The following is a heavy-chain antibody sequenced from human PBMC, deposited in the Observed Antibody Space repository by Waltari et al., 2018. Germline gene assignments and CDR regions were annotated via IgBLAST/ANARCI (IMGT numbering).Heavy chain of an antibody. V-gene: IGHV3-53*01. CDR1: GFIVSSKY. D-gene: IGHD1-1*01. Sequence: EVQLVESGGGLIQPGGSLRLSCAASGFIVSSKYMRWVSQAPGKGREWISVSYSGGSTYYADSVKGRFTISRDNSKNTVFLQMNSLRAEDTAVYYCAREVGDWSDALGYWGQGTLVTVSS. CDR3: AREVGDWSDALGY. J-gene: IGHJ4*02. CDR2: SYSGGST.